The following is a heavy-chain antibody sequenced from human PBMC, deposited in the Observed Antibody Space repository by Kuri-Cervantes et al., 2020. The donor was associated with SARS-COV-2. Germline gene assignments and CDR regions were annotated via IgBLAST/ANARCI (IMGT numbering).Heavy chain of an antibody. Sequence: GESLKTSCASSEFTFSNYAMSWVREAPGKGLEWVSVIRDSGGSTYYAYSVKGRFTITRDNSKNTLYLHMNILRAEDTAVYYCAKAARRIAAARYGFDYWGQGTLVTVSS. CDR3: AKAARRIAAARYGFDY. D-gene: IGHD6-13*01. J-gene: IGHJ4*02. V-gene: IGHV3-23*01. CDR1: EFTFSNYA. CDR2: IRDSGGST.